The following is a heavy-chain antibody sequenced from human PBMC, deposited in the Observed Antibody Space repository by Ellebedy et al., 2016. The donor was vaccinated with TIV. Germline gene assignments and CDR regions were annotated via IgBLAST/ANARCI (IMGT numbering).Heavy chain of an antibody. CDR3: TRDLTNIVSGDY. CDR1: GYTFSGYY. D-gene: IGHD5/OR15-5a*01. J-gene: IGHJ4*02. Sequence: AASVKVSCKTSGYTFSGYYVHWVRQAPGQGLECMGWIDPNNGATTYAQKFQGRVTMTRDTSISTAYMELSRLRSDDTAVYYCTRDLTNIVSGDYWGQGTLVTVSS. CDR2: IDPNNGAT. V-gene: IGHV1-2*02.